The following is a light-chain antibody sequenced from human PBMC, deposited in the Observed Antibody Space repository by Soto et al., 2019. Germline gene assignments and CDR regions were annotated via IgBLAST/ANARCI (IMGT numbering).Light chain of an antibody. J-gene: IGKJ1*01. CDR1: QTVSSD. Sequence: EIVMTQSPVTLSVSPGDRATLSCRASQTVSSDLAWYQQKPGQAPRLLIYGASSRATGIPDRFSGSGSGTDFTLTISRLEPEDFAVYHCQQYGNSPWTFGQGTKVDIK. V-gene: IGKV3-20*01. CDR3: QQYGNSPWT. CDR2: GAS.